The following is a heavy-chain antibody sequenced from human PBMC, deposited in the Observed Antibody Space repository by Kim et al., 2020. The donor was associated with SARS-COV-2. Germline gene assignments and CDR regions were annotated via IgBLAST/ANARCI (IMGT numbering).Heavy chain of an antibody. Sequence: SETLSLTCTVSGGSISSYYWSWIRQPPGKGLEWIGYIYYSGSTNYNPSLKSRVTISVDTSKNQFSLKLSSVTAADTAVYYCARVQSELSGYYDYYYGMDVWGQGTTVTVSS. CDR1: GGSISSYY. J-gene: IGHJ6*02. CDR3: ARVQSELSGYYDYYYGMDV. D-gene: IGHD3-22*01. CDR2: IYYSGST. V-gene: IGHV4-59*13.